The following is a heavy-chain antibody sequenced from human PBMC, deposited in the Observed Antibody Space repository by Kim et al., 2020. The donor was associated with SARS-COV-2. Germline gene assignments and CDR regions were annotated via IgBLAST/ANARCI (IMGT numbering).Heavy chain of an antibody. J-gene: IGHJ5*02. CDR2: IYYSGST. V-gene: IGHV4-31*03. D-gene: IGHD2-21*02. Sequence: SETLSLTCTVSGGSISSGGYYWSWIRQHPGKGLEWIGYIYYSGSTYYNPSLKSRVTISVDTSKNQFSLKLSSVTAADTAVYYCARGGCGGDCYQGWFDPWGQGTLVTVSS. CDR1: GGSISSGGYY. CDR3: ARGGCGGDCYQGWFDP.